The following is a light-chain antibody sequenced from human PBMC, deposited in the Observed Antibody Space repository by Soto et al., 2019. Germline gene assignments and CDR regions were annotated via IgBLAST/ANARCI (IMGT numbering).Light chain of an antibody. V-gene: IGKV3-15*01. CDR3: QQYYNWPLT. CDR1: QSVSSN. J-gene: IGKJ4*01. Sequence: EIVMTQSPATLSVSPGERAILTCRASQSVSSNLAWYQQKPGQAPRLLIYGASTRATGIPARFSGSGSGTEFTLTISSLQSEDFAVYYCQQYYNWPLTCGGGTNVEIK. CDR2: GAS.